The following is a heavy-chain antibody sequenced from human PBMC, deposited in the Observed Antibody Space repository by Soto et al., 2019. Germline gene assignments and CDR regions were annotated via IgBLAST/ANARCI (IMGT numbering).Heavy chain of an antibody. CDR1: GSDFTGYA. CDR3: ASGSTGNWNIDAFDI. CDR2: VITMFGTT. J-gene: IGHJ3*02. Sequence: QVQLEHSGAEVKKPGSSVIISCKVSGSDFTGYAVTWVRQAPGHGPEWMGRVITMFGTTVLSQKFQGRLTMTADKSTTTAHMELTALGSDDTAVYYCASGSTGNWNIDAFDIWGQWTMFTVSS. D-gene: IGHD1-1*01. V-gene: IGHV1-69*06.